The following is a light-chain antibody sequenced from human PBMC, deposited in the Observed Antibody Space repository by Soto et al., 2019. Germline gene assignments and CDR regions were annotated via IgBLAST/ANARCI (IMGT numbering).Light chain of an antibody. J-gene: IGKJ2*01. V-gene: IGKV1-39*01. Sequence: DIQMTQSPSSLSASVGDRVTITCRASQSIGNFLNWFQQKPGKAPKLLIYAASSLQSGVPSRFSGSGSGTDFTLTIRSLQPEDFATYYCQHSYVAPYTFGQGTKLEIK. CDR1: QSIGNF. CDR2: AAS. CDR3: QHSYVAPYT.